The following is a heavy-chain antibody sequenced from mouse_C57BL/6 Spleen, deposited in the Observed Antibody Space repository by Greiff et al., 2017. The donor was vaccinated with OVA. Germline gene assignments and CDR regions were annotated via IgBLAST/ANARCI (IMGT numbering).Heavy chain of an antibody. J-gene: IGHJ2*01. V-gene: IGHV1-50*01. CDR2: IDPSDSYT. Sequence: QVQLQQPGAELVKPGASVKLSCKASGYTFTSYWMQWVKQRPGQGLEWIGEIDPSDSYTNYNQKFKGKATLTVETSSSTAYMQLSSLTSEDSAVYYCARRAGTQGFDYWGQGTTLTVSS. D-gene: IGHD3-3*01. CDR1: GYTFTSYW. CDR3: ARRAGTQGFDY.